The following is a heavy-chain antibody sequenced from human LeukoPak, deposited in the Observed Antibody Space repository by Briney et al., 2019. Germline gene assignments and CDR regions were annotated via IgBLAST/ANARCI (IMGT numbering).Heavy chain of an antibody. J-gene: IGHJ4*02. V-gene: IGHV1-8*01. CDR1: GYTFTSYD. D-gene: IGHD1-26*01. CDR3: ARVSQASHPAYHDY. CDR2: MNPNSGNT. Sequence: ASVKVSCKASGYTFTSYDINWVRQATGQGLEWMGWMNPNSGNTGYAQKFQGRVTMTRNTSISTAYMVLSSLRSEDTAVYYCARVSQASHPAYHDYWGQGTLVTVSS.